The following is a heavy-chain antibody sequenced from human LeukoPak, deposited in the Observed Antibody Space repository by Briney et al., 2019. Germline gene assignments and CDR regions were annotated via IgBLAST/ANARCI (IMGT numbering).Heavy chain of an antibody. J-gene: IGHJ4*02. CDR3: ARNTNSGFDY. D-gene: IGHD2-8*01. Sequence: ASVKVSCKASGYTFTTYYIHWVRQAPVQGLEWMGLINPSGGGTSYALKFQGRITMTRDTSTNTVYMELSSLSSEDTAVYYCARNTNSGFDYWGQGTLVTVSS. CDR1: GYTFTTYY. CDR2: INPSGGGT. V-gene: IGHV1-46*01.